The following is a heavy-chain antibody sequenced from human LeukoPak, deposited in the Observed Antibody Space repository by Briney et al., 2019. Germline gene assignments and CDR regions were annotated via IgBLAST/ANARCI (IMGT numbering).Heavy chain of an antibody. CDR2: ISYDGSNK. CDR3: ARGDITMIVVVPPAGP. Sequence: GGSLRLSCAASGFTFSSYGMHWVRQAPGKGLEWVAVISYDGSNKYYADSVKGRFTISRDNSKNTLYLQMNSLRAEDTAVYYCARGDITMIVVVPPAGPWGQGTLVTVSS. CDR1: GFTFSSYG. J-gene: IGHJ5*02. D-gene: IGHD3-22*01. V-gene: IGHV3-30*03.